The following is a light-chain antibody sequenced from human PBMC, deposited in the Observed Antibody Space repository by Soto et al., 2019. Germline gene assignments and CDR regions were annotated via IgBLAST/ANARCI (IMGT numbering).Light chain of an antibody. Sequence: EIVMTQSPCTLSLSPGEGATISCRASQSVSSRYVACDQQKPGQPPRLLYDGASCRATGSPDRFSGGGSATDFTLTSSRLEPEVFAVFCCQHYSRVPSTFGQGTRLDIK. CDR1: QSVSSRY. CDR2: GAS. CDR3: QHYSRVPST. J-gene: IGKJ5*01. V-gene: IGKV3-20*01.